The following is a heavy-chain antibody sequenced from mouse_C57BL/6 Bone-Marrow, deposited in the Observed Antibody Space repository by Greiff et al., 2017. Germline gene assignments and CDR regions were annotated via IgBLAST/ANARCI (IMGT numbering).Heavy chain of an antibody. J-gene: IGHJ3*01. Sequence: QVQLQQPGAELVKPGASVKMSCKASGYTFTSYWITWVKQRPGQGLEWIGDIYPGSGSTNYNEKFKSKATLTVDTSSSTAYMQLSSLTSEDSAVYYCARRSRGPSWFAYWGQGTLVTVSA. CDR3: ARRSRGPSWFAY. V-gene: IGHV1-55*01. CDR2: IYPGSGST. CDR1: GYTFTSYW.